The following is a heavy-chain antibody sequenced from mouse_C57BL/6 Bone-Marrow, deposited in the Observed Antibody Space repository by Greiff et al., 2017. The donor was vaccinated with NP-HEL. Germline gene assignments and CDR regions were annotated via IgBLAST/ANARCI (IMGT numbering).Heavy chain of an antibody. CDR3: ARTLSYYGSRYWYCDV. CDR1: GFTFSSYA. Sequence: EVQLVESGGGLVKPGGSLKLSCAASGFTFSSYAMSWVRQTPEKRLEWVATISDGGSYTYYPDNVKGRFTISRDNAKNNLYLQMRHLKTADTAMYDCARTLSYYGSRYWYCDVWGTGTTVTVSS. V-gene: IGHV5-4*01. CDR2: ISDGGSYT. J-gene: IGHJ1*03. D-gene: IGHD1-1*01.